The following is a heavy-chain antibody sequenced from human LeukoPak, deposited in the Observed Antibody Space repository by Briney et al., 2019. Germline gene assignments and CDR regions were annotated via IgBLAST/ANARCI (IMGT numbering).Heavy chain of an antibody. CDR3: ARRGTVTTERFDY. CDR1: GGSVSSGSYY. D-gene: IGHD4-11*01. V-gene: IGHV4-61*01. J-gene: IGHJ4*02. CDR2: IYYSGST. Sequence: SETLSHTRTVSGGSVSSGSYYWSWIRQPPGKGLEWIGYIYYSGSTNYNPSLTSRVTISVDTSKNQFFLKLSSVTAADTAVYYCARRGTVTTERFDYWGEGSLATVSS.